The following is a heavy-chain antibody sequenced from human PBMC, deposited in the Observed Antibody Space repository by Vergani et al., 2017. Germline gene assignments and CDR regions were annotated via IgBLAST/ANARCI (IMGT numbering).Heavy chain of an antibody. D-gene: IGHD5-18*01. CDR3: ARSPPYSYDPLPLGY. CDR2: IYYSGST. V-gene: IGHV4-59*01. J-gene: IGHJ4*02. Sequence: QVQLQESGAGLVKPSETLSLTCTVSGGSISSYYWSWIRQPPGKGLEWIGYIYYSGSTNYNPSLKSRVTISVDTSKNQFSLKLSSVTAADTAVYYCARSPPYSYDPLPLGYWGQGTLVTVSS. CDR1: GGSISSYY.